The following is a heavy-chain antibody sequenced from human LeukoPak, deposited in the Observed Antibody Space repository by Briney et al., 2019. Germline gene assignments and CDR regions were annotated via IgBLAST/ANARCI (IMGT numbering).Heavy chain of an antibody. V-gene: IGHV4-4*07. CDR1: GGSITSYY. J-gene: IGHJ4*02. Sequence: SETLSLTCTVSGGSITSYYWSWIPQPAGKGLEWIGRIYSSGSTNYNPSLKSRLTMSVDTSKNQFSLRLSSVTAADTAVYYCAGQRYYFDYWGQGTLVTVSS. CDR3: AGQRYYFDY. CDR2: IYSSGST.